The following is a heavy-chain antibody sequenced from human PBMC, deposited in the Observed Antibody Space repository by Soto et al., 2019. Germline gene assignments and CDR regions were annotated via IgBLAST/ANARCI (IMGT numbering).Heavy chain of an antibody. CDR3: ARYFCTSTTCFGMLDY. D-gene: IGHD2-2*01. CDR2: IYYTGST. Sequence: QVQLQESGPGLVKPSETLSLTCAVSGGSIRSYFWSWIRQPPGKGLEWIGYIYYTGSTNYNRFLKSRVTISTDTSESRLSLKLSSVTAADTAVYFCARYFCTSTTCFGMLDYWCQGALVTVSS. CDR1: GGSIRSYF. J-gene: IGHJ4*02. V-gene: IGHV4-59*01.